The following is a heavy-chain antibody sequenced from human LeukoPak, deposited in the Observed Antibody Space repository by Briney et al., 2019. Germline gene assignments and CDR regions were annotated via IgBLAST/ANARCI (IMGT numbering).Heavy chain of an antibody. CDR1: GYTFTSYD. V-gene: IGHV1-8*01. CDR2: MNPHRGNT. Sequence: ASVKVSCKASGYTFTSYDINWVRQATGQGLEWMGWMNPHRGNTGYAQKFQGRVTMARNNSISTAYMELNSLRYDDTAVYYCASMVGVVYDPWGQGTLVTVSS. D-gene: IGHD1-26*01. J-gene: IGHJ5*02. CDR3: ASMVGVVYDP.